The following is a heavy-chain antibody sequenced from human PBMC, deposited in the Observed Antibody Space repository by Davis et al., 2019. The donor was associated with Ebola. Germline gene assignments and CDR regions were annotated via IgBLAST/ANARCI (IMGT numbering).Heavy chain of an antibody. V-gene: IGHV4-59*01. CDR3: ARECGGDCYFAFDI. J-gene: IGHJ3*02. D-gene: IGHD2-21*01. CDR2: IYYSGST. CDR1: GGSISSYY. Sequence: MPSETLSLTCTVSGGSISSYYWSWIRQPPGKGLEWIGYIYYSGSTNNNPSLKSRVTISVDTSKNQFSLKLSSVTAADTAVYYCARECGGDCYFAFDIWGQGTMVTVSS.